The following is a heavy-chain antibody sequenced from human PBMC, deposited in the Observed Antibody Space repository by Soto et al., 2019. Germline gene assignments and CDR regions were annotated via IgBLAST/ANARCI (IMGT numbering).Heavy chain of an antibody. D-gene: IGHD5-18*01. CDR3: ARDSKRIQLWYPLDYGMDV. J-gene: IGHJ6*02. CDR2: IWYDGSNK. V-gene: IGHV3-33*01. Sequence: QVQLVESGGGVVQPGRSLRLSCAASGFTFSSYGMHWVRQAPGKGLEWVAVIWYDGSNKYYADSVKGRFTISRDNSKNXLXXQMNSLRAEDSAVYYCARDSKRIQLWYPLDYGMDVWGQGTTGTVSS. CDR1: GFTFSSYG.